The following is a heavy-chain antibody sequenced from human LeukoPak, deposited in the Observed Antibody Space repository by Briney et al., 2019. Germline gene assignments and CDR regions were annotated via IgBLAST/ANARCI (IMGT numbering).Heavy chain of an antibody. CDR1: GVSFSGYY. J-gene: IGHJ5*02. D-gene: IGHD2-15*01. CDR3: ARTGADIVVVVAATGWFDP. Sequence: SETLSLTCAVYGVSFSGYYWSWLRQPPGKGLEWIGEINHSGSTNYNPSLKSRVTISVDTSKNQFSLKLSSVTAADTAVYYCARTGADIVVVVAATGWFDPWGQGTLVTVSS. V-gene: IGHV4-34*01. CDR2: INHSGST.